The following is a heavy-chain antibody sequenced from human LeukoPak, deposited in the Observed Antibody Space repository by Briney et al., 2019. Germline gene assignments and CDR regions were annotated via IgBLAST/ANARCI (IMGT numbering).Heavy chain of an antibody. CDR2: IHHSGST. J-gene: IGHJ4*02. CDR1: GLTFRSYA. Sequence: GSLRLSCAASGLTFRSYAMSWVRQAPGKGLEWIGSIHHSGSTYHNASLRSRVTISLDTSTNQFSLKLSSVTAADTAFYYCTRLKTGTTFEFDYWGQGTLLSVSS. V-gene: IGHV4-38-2*01. D-gene: IGHD1-1*01. CDR3: TRLKTGTTFEFDY.